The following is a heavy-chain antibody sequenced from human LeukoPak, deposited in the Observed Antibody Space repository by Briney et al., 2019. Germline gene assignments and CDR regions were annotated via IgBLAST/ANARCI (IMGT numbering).Heavy chain of an antibody. CDR1: GYTFTSYD. Sequence: GASVKVSCKASGYTFTSYDINWVRQATVQGLEWMGWMNPNSGNTGYAQKFQGRVTMTRNTSISTAYMELSSLRSEDTAVYYCATYYYDSSGHPRFDYWGQGTLVTVSS. CDR2: MNPNSGNT. D-gene: IGHD3-22*01. CDR3: ATYYYDSSGHPRFDY. J-gene: IGHJ4*02. V-gene: IGHV1-8*01.